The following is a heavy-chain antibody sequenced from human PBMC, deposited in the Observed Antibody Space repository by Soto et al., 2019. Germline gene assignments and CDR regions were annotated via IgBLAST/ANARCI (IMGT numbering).Heavy chain of an antibody. D-gene: IGHD6-13*01. J-gene: IGHJ4*02. CDR3: AREYRSTWDYFDY. Sequence: SETLSLTCTVSSASISSSSYTWGWIRQPPGKGLEWIGYIYYNGNTNYNPSLKSRVTISIDTSKNQFSMKLSSVTAADPAVYYCAREYRSTWDYFDYWGQGTLVTVSS. V-gene: IGHV4-61*05. CDR1: SASISSSSYT. CDR2: IYYNGNT.